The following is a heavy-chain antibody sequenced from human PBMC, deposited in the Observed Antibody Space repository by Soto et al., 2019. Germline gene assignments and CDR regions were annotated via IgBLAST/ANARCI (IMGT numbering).Heavy chain of an antibody. J-gene: IGHJ6*02. CDR3: ARDAQQLVYYGMDV. V-gene: IGHV1-69*01. Sequence: QVQLVQSGAEVKKPGSSVKVSCKASGGTFSSYAISWVRQAPGQGLEWMGGIIPIFGTANYAQKFQGRVTITADESTSTADMELSSLRSEDTAVYYCARDAQQLVYYGMDVWGQGTTVTVSS. CDR2: IIPIFGTA. CDR1: GGTFSSYA. D-gene: IGHD6-13*01.